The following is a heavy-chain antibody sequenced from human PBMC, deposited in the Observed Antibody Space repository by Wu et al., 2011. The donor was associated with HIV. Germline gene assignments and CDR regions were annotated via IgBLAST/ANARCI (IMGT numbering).Heavy chain of an antibody. CDR1: GYTFTSYY. CDR3: ARDRTALVRAPFDI. CDR2: INPSGGST. V-gene: IGHV1-46*01. D-gene: IGHD5-18*01. Sequence: QVQLVQSGAEVKKPGASVKVSCKASGYTFTSYYMHWVRQAPGQGLEWMGIINPSGGSTTYAQKFQGRVTMTRDTSTSTVYMELSSLRSEDTAVYYCARDRTALVRAPFDIWGQGTMVTSLQ. J-gene: IGHJ3*02.